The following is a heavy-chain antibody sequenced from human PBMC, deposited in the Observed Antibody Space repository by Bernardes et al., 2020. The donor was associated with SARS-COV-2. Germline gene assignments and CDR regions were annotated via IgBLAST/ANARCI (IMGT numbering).Heavy chain of an antibody. V-gene: IGHV3-74*03. CDR3: AGTSGTCCDY. CDR2: IAGDGTSV. Sequence: GGSLRLSCGASGITCNTLWMHWVRQAPGEGLVWVARIAGDGTSVTYADSVKGRFTISRDNAKNTLYLQMNTLRAEDTAVYYCAGTSGTCCDYWGQGSLVTVSS. CDR1: GITCNTLW. J-gene: IGHJ4*02. D-gene: IGHD5-12*01.